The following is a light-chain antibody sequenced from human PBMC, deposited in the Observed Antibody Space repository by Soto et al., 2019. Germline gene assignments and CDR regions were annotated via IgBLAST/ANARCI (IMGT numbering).Light chain of an antibody. Sequence: DIQMTQSPSTLSACVGDRVTITCRASQSISSWLAWYHQKPGKAPKLLIYDASSLESGVPSRFSGSGSGTEFTLTISSLQPDDFATYYCQQYNSYSWTFGQGTKVDI. CDR3: QQYNSYSWT. CDR2: DAS. V-gene: IGKV1-5*01. J-gene: IGKJ1*01. CDR1: QSISSW.